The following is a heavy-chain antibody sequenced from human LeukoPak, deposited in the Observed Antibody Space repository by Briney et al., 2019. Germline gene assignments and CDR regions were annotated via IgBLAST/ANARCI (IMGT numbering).Heavy chain of an antibody. J-gene: IGHJ4*02. D-gene: IGHD3-9*01. CDR3: ARTTADILTGYYTGYFDY. CDR2: INHSGST. CDR1: GGSFSGYY. V-gene: IGHV4-34*01. Sequence: SETLSLTCAVYGGSFSGYYWSWIRQPPGKGLEWIGEINHSGSTNYNPSLKSRVTISVDTSKNQFSLKLSSVTAAVTAVYYCARTTADILTGYYTGYFDYWGQGTLVTVSS.